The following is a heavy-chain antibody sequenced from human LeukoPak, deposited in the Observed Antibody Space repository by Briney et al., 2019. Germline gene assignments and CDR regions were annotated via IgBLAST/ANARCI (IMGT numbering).Heavy chain of an antibody. CDR2: INKDGSAT. CDR1: GFTFSSYV. D-gene: IGHD1-26*01. Sequence: GGSLRLSCAASGFTFSSYVMHWVRQAPGKGLEWVSLINKDGSATYYADSVKGRFTISRDNSKNSLYLQMNSLRSEDTALYYCATWAFYHSLDVWGQGTTVTVSS. J-gene: IGHJ6*02. V-gene: IGHV3-43*02. CDR3: ATWAFYHSLDV.